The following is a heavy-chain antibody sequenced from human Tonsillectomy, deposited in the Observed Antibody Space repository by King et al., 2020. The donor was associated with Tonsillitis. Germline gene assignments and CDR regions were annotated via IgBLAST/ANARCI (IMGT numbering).Heavy chain of an antibody. J-gene: IGHJ4*02. CDR2: INPDGSEE. D-gene: IGHD6-19*01. Sequence: VQLVESGENLVQPGGSLRLSCAASAFTFSRSWMAWVRQAPGTGLEWVASINPDGSEENYVASVKGRFTISRDNSENTVYLQMNSLGADDTAVYYCARDHAYSSVDYWGQGTLVTVSS. CDR1: AFTFSRSW. CDR3: ARDHAYSSVDY. V-gene: IGHV3-7*01.